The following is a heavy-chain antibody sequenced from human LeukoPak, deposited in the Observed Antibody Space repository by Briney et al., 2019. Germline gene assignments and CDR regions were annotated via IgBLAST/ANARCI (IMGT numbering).Heavy chain of an antibody. Sequence: SETLSLTCTVSGGSISSYYWSWIRQPPGKGLEWIGYIYYSGSTNHNPSLKSRVTISVDTSKNQFSLKLSSVTAADTAVYYCAREAPGYCSGGSCSPLLYYYYYMDVWGKGATVTVSS. CDR2: IYYSGST. J-gene: IGHJ6*03. D-gene: IGHD2-15*01. V-gene: IGHV4-59*01. CDR3: AREAPGYCSGGSCSPLLYYYYYMDV. CDR1: GGSISSYY.